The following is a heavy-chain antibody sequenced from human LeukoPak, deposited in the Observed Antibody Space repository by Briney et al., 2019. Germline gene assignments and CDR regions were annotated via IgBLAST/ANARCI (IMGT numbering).Heavy chain of an antibody. J-gene: IGHJ5*02. CDR2: IIPIFGTA. V-gene: IGHV1-69*05. CDR3: ARSHIGYCSSTSCPAAWFDP. D-gene: IGHD2-2*01. CDR1: GGTFSSYA. Sequence: SVKVSCKASGGTFSSYAISWVRQAPGQGLEWMGGIIPIFGTANYAQKFQGRVTITTDESTSTAYMELSSLRSEDTAVYYCARSHIGYCSSTSCPAAWFDPWGQGTLVTVSS.